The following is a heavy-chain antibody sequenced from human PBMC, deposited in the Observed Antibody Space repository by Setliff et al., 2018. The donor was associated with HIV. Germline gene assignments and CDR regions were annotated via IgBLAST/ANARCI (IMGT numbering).Heavy chain of an antibody. CDR1: GFTFSSYW. V-gene: IGHV3-7*03. CDR3: AVDSRSRPTT. D-gene: IGHD5-12*01. J-gene: IGHJ5*02. CDR2: IKEDGSEK. Sequence: EGSLRLSCAASGFTFSSYWMSWVRQAPGKGLEYVAIIKEDGSEKYYVDSVKGRFTTSRDNSKNSLYLEMNSLRAEDTAVYFCAVDSRSRPTTWGQGTLVTVSS.